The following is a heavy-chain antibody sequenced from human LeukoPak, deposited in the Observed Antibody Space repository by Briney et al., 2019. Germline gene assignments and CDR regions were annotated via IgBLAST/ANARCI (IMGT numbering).Heavy chain of an antibody. CDR1: GGSISSYY. CDR3: ARRLIGYCSGGSCYSGYFQH. CDR2: TNHSGST. D-gene: IGHD2-15*01. V-gene: IGHV4-34*01. J-gene: IGHJ1*01. Sequence: SETLSLTCTVSGGSISSYYWSWIRQPPGKGLEWIGETNHSGSTNYNPSLKSRVTISVDTSKNQFSLKLSSVTAADTAVYYCARRLIGYCSGGSCYSGYFQHWGQGTLVTVSS.